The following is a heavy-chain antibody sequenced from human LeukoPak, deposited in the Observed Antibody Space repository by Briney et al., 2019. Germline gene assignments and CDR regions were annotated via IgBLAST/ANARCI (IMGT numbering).Heavy chain of an antibody. D-gene: IGHD4-17*01. J-gene: IGHJ5*02. CDR3: ATKTTVTTSGWFDP. Sequence: SETLSLTYAVYGGSFSGYYWSWIRQPPGKGLEWIGEINHSGSTNYNPSLKSRVTISVDTSKNQFSLKLSSVTAADTAVYYCATKTTVTTSGWFDPWGQGTLVTVSS. CDR1: GGSFSGYY. CDR2: INHSGST. V-gene: IGHV4-34*01.